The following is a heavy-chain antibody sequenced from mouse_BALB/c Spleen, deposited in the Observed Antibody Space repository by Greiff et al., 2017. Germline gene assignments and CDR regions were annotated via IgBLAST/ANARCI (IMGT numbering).Heavy chain of an antibody. CDR1: GFNIKDTY. J-gene: IGHJ3*01. Sequence: VQLKQSGAELVKPGASVKLSCTASGFNIKDTYMHWVKQRPEQGLEWIGRIDPANGNTKYDPKFQGKATITADTSSNTAYLQLSSLTSEDTAVYYCYYGRSFAYWGQGTLVTVSA. CDR2: IDPANGNT. D-gene: IGHD1-1*01. V-gene: IGHV14-3*02. CDR3: YYGRSFAY.